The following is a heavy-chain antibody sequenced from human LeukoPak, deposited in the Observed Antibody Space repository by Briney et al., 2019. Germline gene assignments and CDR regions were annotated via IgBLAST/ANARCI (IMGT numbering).Heavy chain of an antibody. CDR1: GYTFTGYY. CDR2: INPNSGGT. V-gene: IGHV1-2*02. Sequence: ASVKVSCKASGYTFTGYYMHWVRQAPGQGLEWMGLINPNSGGTNCAQKFQGRVTMTRDTSISTAYMELSRLRSDDTAVYYCARAGAPDAFDIWGQGTMVTVSS. J-gene: IGHJ3*02. D-gene: IGHD3-10*01. CDR3: ARAGAPDAFDI.